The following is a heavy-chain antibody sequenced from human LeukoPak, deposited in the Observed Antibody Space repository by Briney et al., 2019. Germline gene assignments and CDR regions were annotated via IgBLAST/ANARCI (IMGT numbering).Heavy chain of an antibody. CDR3: VKVYLTTSWYLFDY. J-gene: IGHJ4*02. CDR1: GFTFSSYW. CDR2: IGGSGGST. D-gene: IGHD6-13*01. V-gene: IGHV3-23*01. Sequence: PGGSLRLSCAASGFTFSSYWMSWVRQAPGKGLELVSAIGGSGGSTYYADSVKGRFTISRDNPKNTLYLQMSSLRAEDTAVYYCVKVYLTTSWYLFDYWGQGTLVTVSS.